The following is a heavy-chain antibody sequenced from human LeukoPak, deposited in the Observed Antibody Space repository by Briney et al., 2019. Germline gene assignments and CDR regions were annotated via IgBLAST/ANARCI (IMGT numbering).Heavy chain of an antibody. D-gene: IGHD3-22*01. CDR2: ISSSGSTI. CDR3: ARTLYYYDSSGYYGDY. J-gene: IGHJ4*02. CDR1: GFTFSSYE. Sequence: AGGSLRLSCAASGFTFSSYEMNWVRQAPGKGLEWVSYISSSGSTIYYADSVKGRFTISRDNAKNSLYLQMISLRAEDTAVYYCARTLYYYDSSGYYGDYWGQGTLVTVSS. V-gene: IGHV3-48*03.